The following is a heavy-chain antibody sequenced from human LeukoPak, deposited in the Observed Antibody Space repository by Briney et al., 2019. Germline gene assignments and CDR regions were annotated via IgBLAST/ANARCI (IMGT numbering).Heavy chain of an antibody. CDR3: ARAVGYCSGGSCYYYHMDV. CDR2: INHSGST. D-gene: IGHD2-15*01. V-gene: IGHV4-34*01. J-gene: IGHJ6*03. Sequence: SETLSLTCAVYGGSFSGYYWSWIRQPPGKGLEWIGEINHSGSTNYNPSLKSRVTISVDTSKNQFSLKLTSVTAADTAVYYCARAVGYCSGGSCYYYHMDVWGKGTTVTVSS. CDR1: GGSFSGYY.